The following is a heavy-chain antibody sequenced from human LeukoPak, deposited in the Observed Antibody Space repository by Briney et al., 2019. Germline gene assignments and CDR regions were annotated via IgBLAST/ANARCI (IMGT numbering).Heavy chain of an antibody. CDR1: GFTFSSYA. J-gene: IGHJ3*02. V-gene: IGHV3-30-3*01. Sequence: GGSPRLSCAASGFTFSSYAMHWVRQAPGKGLEWVAVISYDGSNKYYADSVKGRFTISRDNSRNTLYLQMNSLRAEDTAVYYCARDRIVVVTYAFDIWGQGTMVTVSS. CDR2: ISYDGSNK. CDR3: ARDRIVVVTYAFDI. D-gene: IGHD2-21*02.